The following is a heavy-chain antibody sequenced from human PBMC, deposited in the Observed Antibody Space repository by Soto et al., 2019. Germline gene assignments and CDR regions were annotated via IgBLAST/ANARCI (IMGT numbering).Heavy chain of an antibody. J-gene: IGHJ6*02. CDR1: GVTCISYS. CDR2: ISSCSFSL. Sequence: KPGGSLRLSGAASGVTCISYSMNWVRQAPGNGLECVSSISSCSFSLNYAASVKGRYSISRDNAQNSLHLQMTNLRAEDTAVNSRARNESSNIYGMDVWGQGPTVNVSS. CDR3: ARNESSNIYGMDV. D-gene: IGHD6-6*01. V-gene: IGHV3-21*01.